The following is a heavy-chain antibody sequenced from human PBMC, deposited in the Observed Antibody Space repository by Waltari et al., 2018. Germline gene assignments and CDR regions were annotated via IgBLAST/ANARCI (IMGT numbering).Heavy chain of an antibody. V-gene: IGHV3-23*04. CDR2: IGGSGDVT. CDR1: GFALSRST. CDR3: ATVASSAWYAY. D-gene: IGHD6-19*01. Sequence: EVQLVESGGGLVQPWGSLRLSWAASGFALSRSTLSWVRQAPGEWLEWVSLIGGSGDVTYYADSVKGRFTISRDNSKNRLFLKMNSLRADDTAVYYCATVASSAWYAYWGQGTLVTVSS. J-gene: IGHJ4*02.